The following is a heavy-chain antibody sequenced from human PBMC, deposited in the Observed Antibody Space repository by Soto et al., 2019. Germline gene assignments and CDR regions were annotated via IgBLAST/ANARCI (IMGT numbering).Heavy chain of an antibody. J-gene: IGHJ4*02. V-gene: IGHV4-59*12. D-gene: IGHD5-18*01. CDR1: GASINNYF. Sequence: SETLFLTCTVSGASINNYFWSWIRQPPEKGLEWIGYISHGGSAVYDPSLKSRVTISMDTSKNQFSLKLTSVTAADTAVYYCARAHSSGYVFLGFWGQGILVTVSS. CDR3: ARAHSSGYVFLGF. CDR2: ISHGGSA.